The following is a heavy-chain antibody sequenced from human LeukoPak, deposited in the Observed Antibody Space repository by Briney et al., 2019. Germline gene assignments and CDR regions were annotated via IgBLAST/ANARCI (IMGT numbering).Heavy chain of an antibody. D-gene: IGHD3-10*01. Sequence: ETLSLSCTVSGGSISSYYWSWIRQPPGEGLERIGYIYYSGSTKYNPSLKSRVTISVDTSKSQFSLKLSSVTAADTAVYYCARHGPDSGYYYGMDVWGQGTTVTVSS. V-gene: IGHV4-59*08. CDR3: ARHGPDSGYYYGMDV. CDR2: IYYSGST. CDR1: GGSISSYY. J-gene: IGHJ6*02.